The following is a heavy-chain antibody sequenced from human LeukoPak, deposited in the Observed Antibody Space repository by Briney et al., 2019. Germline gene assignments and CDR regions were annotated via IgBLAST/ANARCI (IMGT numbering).Heavy chain of an antibody. CDR1: GFTFSSYS. CDR2: ISSSSSYI. V-gene: IGHV3-21*01. CDR3: ARARVKLGYCSSTSCYSAFDI. Sequence: GGSLRLSCAASGFTFSSYSMNWVRQAPGKGLEWVSSISSSSSYIYYADSVKGRFTISRDNAKNSLYLQMNSLRAEDTAVYYRARARVKLGYCSSTSCYSAFDIWGQGTMVTVSS. J-gene: IGHJ3*02. D-gene: IGHD2-2*02.